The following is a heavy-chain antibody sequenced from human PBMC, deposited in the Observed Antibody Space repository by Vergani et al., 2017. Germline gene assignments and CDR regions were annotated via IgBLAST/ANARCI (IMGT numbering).Heavy chain of an antibody. CDR1: GFTFDDYA. CDR3: AKDPSSPTVTSDYYYYYGMDV. J-gene: IGHJ6*02. D-gene: IGHD4-11*01. Sequence: VQLVESGGGLVQPGRSLRLSCAASGFTFDDYAMHWVRQAPGKGLEWVAVISYDGSNKYYADSVKGRFTISRDNSKNTLYLQMNSLRAEDTAVYYCAKDPSSPTVTSDYYYYYGMDVWGQGTTVTVSS. CDR2: ISYDGSNK. V-gene: IGHV3-30*18.